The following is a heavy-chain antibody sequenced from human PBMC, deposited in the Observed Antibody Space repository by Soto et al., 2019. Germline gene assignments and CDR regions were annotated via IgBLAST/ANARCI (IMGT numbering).Heavy chain of an antibody. CDR1: GFTFSNAW. D-gene: IGHD3-10*01. CDR3: TTVALVYYGSGSYYNGF. CDR2: IKSKTDGGTT. V-gene: IGHV3-15*01. J-gene: IGHJ4*02. Sequence: GGSLRLSCTASGFTFSNAWMSWVRQAPGKGLEWVGRIKSKTDGGTTDYAAPVKGRFTISRDDSKNTLYLQMNSLKTEDTAVYYCTTVALVYYGSGSYYNGFWGQGTLVTVSS.